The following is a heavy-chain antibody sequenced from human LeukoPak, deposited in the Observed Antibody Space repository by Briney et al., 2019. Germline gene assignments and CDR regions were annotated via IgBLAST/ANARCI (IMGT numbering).Heavy chain of an antibody. CDR2: IYYSGST. Sequence: SETLSLTCTVSGGSISTYYWSWIRQPPGKGLEWIGSIYYSGSTNYNPSLKSRVSISLETSKNQFSLKLSSVTAADTAVYYCARDLVAAGTRWFDPWGQGTLVTVSS. D-gene: IGHD6-13*01. CDR3: ARDLVAAGTRWFDP. CDR1: GGSISTYY. J-gene: IGHJ5*02. V-gene: IGHV4-59*01.